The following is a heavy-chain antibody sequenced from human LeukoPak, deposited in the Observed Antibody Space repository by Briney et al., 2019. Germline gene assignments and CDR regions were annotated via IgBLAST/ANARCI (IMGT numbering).Heavy chain of an antibody. CDR1: GFTLSSYA. D-gene: IGHD6-13*01. J-gene: IGHJ4*02. V-gene: IGHV3-30*04. CDR2: ISYDGSNK. CDR3: ARGYSSRSLTPIDY. Sequence: PGGSLRLSCAASGFTLSSYAMRWVRQAPGKGLEWVAVISYDGSNKYYADSVKGRFTISRDNSKNTLYLQMNSLRAEDTAVYYCARGYSSRSLTPIDYWGQGTLVTVSS.